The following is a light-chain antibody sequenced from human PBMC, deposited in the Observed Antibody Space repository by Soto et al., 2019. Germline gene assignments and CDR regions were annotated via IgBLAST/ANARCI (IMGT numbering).Light chain of an antibody. J-gene: IGKJ1*01. CDR3: QQRNNCPWT. V-gene: IGKV3-11*01. CDR1: QSVNRY. CDR2: DAS. Sequence: EIVLTQSPGTLSLSPGERATLSCRASQSVNRYLAWYQQKPGQAPRLLIYDASNRATGIPAGFSGSGSGTDFALTISSLELDDVAVYYCQQRNNCPWTFRQGTKVEIK.